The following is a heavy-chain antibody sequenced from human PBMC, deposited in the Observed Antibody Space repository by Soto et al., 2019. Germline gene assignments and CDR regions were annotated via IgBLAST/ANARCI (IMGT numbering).Heavy chain of an antibody. V-gene: IGHV3-11*05. CDR1: GFTFSDYW. Sequence: PGGSLRLSCAVSGFTFSDYWMSWVRQAPGKGLEWVSYISSSSSYTNYADSVKGRFTISRDNAKNSLYLQMNSLRAEDTAVYYCARDEPPEPYYYYYGMDVWGQVTTVTVSS. D-gene: IGHD2-2*01. J-gene: IGHJ6*02. CDR3: ARDEPPEPYYYYYGMDV. CDR2: ISSSSSYT.